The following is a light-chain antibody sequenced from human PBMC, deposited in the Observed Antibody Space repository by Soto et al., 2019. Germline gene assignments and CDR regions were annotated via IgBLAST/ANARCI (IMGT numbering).Light chain of an antibody. V-gene: IGKV1-5*03. CDR1: QSIDKW. Sequence: DIQMTQFPSTLSASVGDRVTITCRASQSIDKWLAWYQQKPGKAPNLLIYEASNLQGGVPSRFSGSRSGTDFTLTISSLQPDDFATYYCQQYKIYPTFGQGTKVETK. CDR3: QQYKIYPT. CDR2: EAS. J-gene: IGKJ1*01.